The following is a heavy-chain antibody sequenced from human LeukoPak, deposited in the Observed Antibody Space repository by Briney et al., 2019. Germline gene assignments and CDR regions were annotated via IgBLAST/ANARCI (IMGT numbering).Heavy chain of an antibody. V-gene: IGHV1-8*03. CDR1: GYTFTSYD. Sequence: ASVKVSCKASGYTFTSYDINWVRQATGQGLEWMGWMDPNSGNTGYAQKFQGRVTITRNTSISTAYMELSSLRSEDTAVYYCARGRGSGWYYYFDYWGQGTLVTVSS. CDR2: MDPNSGNT. D-gene: IGHD6-19*01. CDR3: ARGRGSGWYYYFDY. J-gene: IGHJ4*02.